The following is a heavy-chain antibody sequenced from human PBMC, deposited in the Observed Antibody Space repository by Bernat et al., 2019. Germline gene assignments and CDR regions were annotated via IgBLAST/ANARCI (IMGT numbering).Heavy chain of an antibody. CDR2: IYSGGST. J-gene: IGHJ6*03. V-gene: IGHV3-53*05. Sequence: EVQLVETGGGLIQPGGSLRLSCAASGFTVSSNYMSWVRQALGKGLEWVSVIYSGGSTYYADSVKGRFTISRDNSKNTLYLQMNSLRAEDTAVYYCARSLYDFWSGYYTEGDYYYYMDVWGKGTTVTVSS. D-gene: IGHD3-3*01. CDR3: ARSLYDFWSGYYTEGDYYYYMDV. CDR1: GFTVSSNY.